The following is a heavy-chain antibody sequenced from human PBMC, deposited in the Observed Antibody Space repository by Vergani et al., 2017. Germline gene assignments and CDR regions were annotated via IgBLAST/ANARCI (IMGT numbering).Heavy chain of an antibody. D-gene: IGHD3-10*01. CDR2: IYYSGST. CDR3: ARNMVRGVRYYGMDV. J-gene: IGHJ6*02. Sequence: QVQLQESGPGLVKPSETLSLTCTVPGGSISSYYWSWIRQPPGKGLEWIGYIYYSGSTNYNPSLKSRVTISVDTSKNQFSLKLSSVTAADTAVYYCARNMVRGVRYYGMDVWGQETTVTVSS. CDR1: GGSISSYY. V-gene: IGHV4-59*01.